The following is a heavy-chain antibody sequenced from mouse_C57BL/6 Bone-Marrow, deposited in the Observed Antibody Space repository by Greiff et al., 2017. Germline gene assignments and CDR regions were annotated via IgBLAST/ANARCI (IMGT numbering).Heavy chain of an antibody. D-gene: IGHD2-3*01. V-gene: IGHV1-81*01. CDR2: IYPRSGNT. CDR1: GYTFTSYG. Sequence: QVQLQQSGAELARPGASVKLSCKASGYTFTSYGISWVKQRTGQGLEWIGEIYPRSGNTYYNEKFKGKATLTADKSSSTAYMEIRSLTSEDSAVYFCARGGYYWFAYWGQGTLVTVS. J-gene: IGHJ3*01. CDR3: ARGGYYWFAY.